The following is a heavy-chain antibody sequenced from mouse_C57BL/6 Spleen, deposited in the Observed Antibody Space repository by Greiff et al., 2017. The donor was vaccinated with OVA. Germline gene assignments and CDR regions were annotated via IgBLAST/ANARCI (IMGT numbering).Heavy chain of an antibody. J-gene: IGHJ1*03. V-gene: IGHV3-6*01. D-gene: IGHD2-2*01. CDR2: ISYDGSN. CDR3: ARDNGYYWYFDV. CDR1: GYSITSGYY. Sequence: EVKLMESGPGLVKPSQSLSLTCSVTGYSITSGYYWNWIRQFPGNKLEWMGYISYDGSNNYNPSLKNRISITRDTSKNQFFLKLNSVTTEDTATYDCARDNGYYWYFDVWGTGTTVTVSS.